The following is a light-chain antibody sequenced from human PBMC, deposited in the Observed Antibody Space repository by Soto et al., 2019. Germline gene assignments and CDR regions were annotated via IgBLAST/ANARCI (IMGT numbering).Light chain of an antibody. CDR1: SSDVGGYDY. Sequence: QSVLTQPRSVSASPGQSVAISCTGTSSDVGGYDYVSWYQQHPGKAPKLMIYDVHKRPSGVPDRSSGSKSGNTASLTISGLQAEDEADYYCCSFAGDPYVFGTGTKVTVL. CDR3: CSFAGDPYV. CDR2: DVH. V-gene: IGLV2-11*01. J-gene: IGLJ1*01.